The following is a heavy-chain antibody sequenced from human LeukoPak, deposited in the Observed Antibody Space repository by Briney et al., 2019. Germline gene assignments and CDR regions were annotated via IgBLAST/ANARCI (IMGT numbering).Heavy chain of an antibody. D-gene: IGHD7-27*01. CDR1: GGSISSYY. V-gene: IGHV4-59*01. CDR3: ARDVTWGFFRY. Sequence: SETLSLTCTVSGGSISSYYWTWIRQPPGKGLEWIGYAYYSGSPNYNPSLKSRVTISVDTSKNQFSLKLSSVTAADTAVYYCARDVTWGFFRYWGQGTLVTVSS. J-gene: IGHJ4*02. CDR2: AYYSGSP.